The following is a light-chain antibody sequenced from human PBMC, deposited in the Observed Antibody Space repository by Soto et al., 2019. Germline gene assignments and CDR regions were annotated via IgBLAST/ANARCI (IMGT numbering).Light chain of an antibody. CDR2: DAS. V-gene: IGKV3-15*01. J-gene: IGKJ5*01. CDR3: QQYKNWPL. Sequence: EVVLPQSPATLSVSPGDRATLSCRASQDIGSAVAWYHQRSGQAPRLLIFDASIRVPTTPARFSGSVSGTDFTLTISSLEPEDFAVYYCQQYKNWPLFGQGTRLAIK. CDR1: QDIGSA.